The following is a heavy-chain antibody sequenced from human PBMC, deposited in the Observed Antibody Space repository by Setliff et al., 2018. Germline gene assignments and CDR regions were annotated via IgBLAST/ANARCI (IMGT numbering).Heavy chain of an antibody. V-gene: IGHV3-21*04. CDR2: ISSSGGST. J-gene: IGHJ4*02. CDR1: GFSFSSYS. Sequence: PGGSLRLSCAASGFSFSSYSMNWVRQAPGKGLEWVSFISSSGGSTYYADSVKGRFTISRDNAKNSVYLHMDSLRPEDTAVYYCATPALSSIDYWGQGTLVTVSS. CDR3: ATPALSSIDY. D-gene: IGHD2-2*01.